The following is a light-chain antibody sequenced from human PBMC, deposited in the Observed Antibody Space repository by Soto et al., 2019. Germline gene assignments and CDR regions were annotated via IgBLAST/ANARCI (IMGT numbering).Light chain of an antibody. J-gene: IGKJ4*01. V-gene: IGKV3-11*01. CDR3: QQRANWPRGT. Sequence: EIVLTQFPATLSLSPGERATLSCRASETVSSYIAWYQQKPGQAPRLLIYDASTRATGIPARFSGSGSGTDFTLTISSLEPEEFAVYDCQQRANWPRGTFGGGTKGEIK. CDR1: ETVSSY. CDR2: DAS.